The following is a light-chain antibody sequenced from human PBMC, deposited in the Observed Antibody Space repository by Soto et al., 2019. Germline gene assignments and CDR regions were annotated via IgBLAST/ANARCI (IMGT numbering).Light chain of an antibody. CDR2: VNSDGSH. V-gene: IGLV4-69*01. Sequence: QLVLTQSPSASASLGASVKLTWTLSSGHSNYAIEWHQQQPEKGPRYLMKVNSDGSHRKGDGIPDRFSGSSSGGQRYLTISSLQSEDEADYYCQTWGTGIRVFGTGTKLTVL. CDR3: QTWGTGIRV. J-gene: IGLJ1*01. CDR1: SGHSNYA.